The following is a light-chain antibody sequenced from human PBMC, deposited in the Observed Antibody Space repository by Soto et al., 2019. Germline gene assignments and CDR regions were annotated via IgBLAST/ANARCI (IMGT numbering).Light chain of an antibody. J-gene: IGKJ5*01. CDR3: QQSYSTPQT. CDR2: DAS. CDR1: QGIDMF. V-gene: IGKV1-39*01. Sequence: DIQVTQSPSSLSASVRDRVTITCQASQGIDMFLNWFQQKPGKAPKLLIYDASNLESGVPSRFSGSGSGTDFTLTISSLQPEDFATYYCQQSYSTPQTFGQGTLLEI.